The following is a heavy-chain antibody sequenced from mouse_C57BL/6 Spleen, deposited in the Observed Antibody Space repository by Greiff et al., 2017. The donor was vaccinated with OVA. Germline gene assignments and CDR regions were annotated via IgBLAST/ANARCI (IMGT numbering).Heavy chain of an antibody. Sequence: EVNVVESGGGLVKPGGSLKLSCAASGFTFSSYAMSWVRQTPEKRLEWVATISDGGSYTYYPDNVKGRFTISRDNAKNNLYLQMSHLKSEDTAMYACARDGDYDRFDYWGQGTTLTVSS. CDR2: ISDGGSYT. J-gene: IGHJ2*01. CDR1: GFTFSSYA. V-gene: IGHV5-4*01. CDR3: ARDGDYDRFDY. D-gene: IGHD2-4*01.